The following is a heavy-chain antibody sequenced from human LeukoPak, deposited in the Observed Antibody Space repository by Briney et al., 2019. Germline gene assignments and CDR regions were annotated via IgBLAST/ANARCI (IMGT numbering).Heavy chain of an antibody. J-gene: IGHJ4*02. CDR1: GYTFTGYY. D-gene: IGHD5-18*01. V-gene: IGHV1-2*02. Sequence: ASVKVSCKASGYTFTGYYVHWVRQAPGQGLEWMGWINPSSGGTNYAQKFQGRVTMTGDTSISTVYMELSRLSSDNTAVYFCAGRPDTAMVPIFDYWGQGTLVTISS. CDR2: INPSSGGT. CDR3: AGRPDTAMVPIFDY.